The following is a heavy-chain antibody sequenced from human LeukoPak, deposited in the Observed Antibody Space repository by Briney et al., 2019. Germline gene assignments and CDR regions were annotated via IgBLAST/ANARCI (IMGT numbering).Heavy chain of an antibody. J-gene: IGHJ4*02. Sequence: GGSLRLSCAASGFTFSRYAMYWVRQVTGRGLEWVSAIGIPGDTYYADSVKGRFTISRDNAKTSFYLHTSSLTVGDTAVYYCARGEHDFGDYYFDFWGQGTLVTVSS. CDR3: ARGEHDFGDYYFDF. V-gene: IGHV3-13*04. CDR1: GFTFSRYA. D-gene: IGHD4-17*01. CDR2: IGIPGDT.